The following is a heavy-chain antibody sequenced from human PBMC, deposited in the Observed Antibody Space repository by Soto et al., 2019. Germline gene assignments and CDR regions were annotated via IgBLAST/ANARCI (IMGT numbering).Heavy chain of an antibody. J-gene: IGHJ4*02. Sequence: QVQLVESGGGVVQPGRSLRLSCAASGFTFSSYGMHWVRQAPGKGLEWVAVISYDVSNKYYADSVKGRFTISRDNSKNTLYQQMNSLRAEDTAVYYCAKDMYPAYSSGYDYWGQGTLVTVSS. CDR3: AKDMYPAYSSGYDY. CDR2: ISYDVSNK. V-gene: IGHV3-30*18. CDR1: GFTFSSYG. D-gene: IGHD6-19*01.